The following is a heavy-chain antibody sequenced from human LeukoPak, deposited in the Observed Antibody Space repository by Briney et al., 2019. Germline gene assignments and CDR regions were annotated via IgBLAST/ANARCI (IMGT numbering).Heavy chain of an antibody. Sequence: GGSLRLSCAASGFTFSSYAMSWVRQAPGKVLEWVSAISGSGGSTYYADSVKGRFTISRDNSKNTLYLQMNSLRAEATAVYYCAKVLSTTVTTGYGMDVWGQGTTVTVSS. D-gene: IGHD4-17*01. J-gene: IGHJ6*02. CDR2: ISGSGGST. V-gene: IGHV3-23*01. CDR1: GFTFSSYA. CDR3: AKVLSTTVTTGYGMDV.